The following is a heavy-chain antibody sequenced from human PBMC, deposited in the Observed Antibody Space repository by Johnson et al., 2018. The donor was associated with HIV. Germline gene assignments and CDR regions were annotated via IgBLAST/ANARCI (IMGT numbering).Heavy chain of an antibody. CDR2: IGIAGDT. CDR1: GFTFSSYD. D-gene: IGHD1-26*01. V-gene: IGHV3-13*01. Sequence: EVQLLESGGGLVQPGGSLRLSCAASGFTFSSYDMHWVRQVTGKGLEWVSGIGIAGDTYYPGSVKGRFTITREDAKNSLYLQMNTLRAGDTAVYYCARGGGSYCWVKGVVDFWGQGTRVTVAS. CDR3: ARGGGSYCWVKGVVDF. J-gene: IGHJ3*01.